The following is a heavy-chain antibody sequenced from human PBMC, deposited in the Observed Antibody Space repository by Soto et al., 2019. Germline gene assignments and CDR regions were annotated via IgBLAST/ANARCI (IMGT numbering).Heavy chain of an antibody. J-gene: IGHJ6*03. Sequence: GESLKISCKGLGFIFTDYWIAWVRQVPGKGLEWMGIVYPADSDTRHSPSFQGQVTISADKSISTAYLQWSSLKASDTAMYYCGRVQAAMRAYYCYYYMEVWGKGTTVTVSS. D-gene: IGHD2-2*01. CDR2: VYPADSDT. CDR1: GFIFTDYW. CDR3: GRVQAAMRAYYCYYYMEV. V-gene: IGHV5-51*01.